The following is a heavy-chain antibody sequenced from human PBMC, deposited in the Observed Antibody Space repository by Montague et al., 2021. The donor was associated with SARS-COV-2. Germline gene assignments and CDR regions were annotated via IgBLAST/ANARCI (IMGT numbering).Heavy chain of an antibody. CDR1: GFSLTTPGVS. Sequence: PALVKPTQTLTLTCSFSGFSLTTPGVSVGWIRQPPGRALEWLALXDWTHDQYYSRSLGTRLTISPGTPKSQVVLTLTNVDTVDTATYYCARNRLSVFDFWGQGTLVTVSS. CDR3: ARNRLSVFDF. D-gene: IGHD2/OR15-2a*01. V-gene: IGHV2-70*01. J-gene: IGHJ4*02. CDR2: XDWTHDQ.